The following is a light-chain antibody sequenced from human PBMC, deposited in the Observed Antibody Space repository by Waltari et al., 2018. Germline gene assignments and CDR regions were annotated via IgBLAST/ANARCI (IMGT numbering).Light chain of an antibody. V-gene: IGKV3-15*01. CDR2: VAS. Sequence: ETVMTESPAILSVSPGESATVSCRASQSIKSHLAWYQQKPGQAPRLLIYVASTRAAGIPARFSCGGSGTEFILTISSLQSEDFATYHCQQYNNWPLYTFGQGTKLEI. J-gene: IGKJ2*01. CDR1: QSIKSH. CDR3: QQYNNWPLYT.